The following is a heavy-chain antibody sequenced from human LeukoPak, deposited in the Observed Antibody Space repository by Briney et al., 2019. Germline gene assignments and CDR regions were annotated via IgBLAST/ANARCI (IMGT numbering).Heavy chain of an antibody. V-gene: IGHV1-2*02. CDR1: GYTFTGYY. J-gene: IGHJ4*02. CDR2: INPNSGGT. D-gene: IGHD3-10*01. Sequence: SSVTVSCKASGYTFTGYYMHWVRQAPGQGLEWMGWINPNSGGTNYAQKFQGRVTMTRDTSISTAYMELSRLRSDDTAVYYCARIWFGDGPTPANYWGQGTLVTVSS. CDR3: ARIWFGDGPTPANY.